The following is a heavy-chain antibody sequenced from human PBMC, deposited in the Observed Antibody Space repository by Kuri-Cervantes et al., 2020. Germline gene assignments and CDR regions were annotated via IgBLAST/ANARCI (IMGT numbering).Heavy chain of an antibody. Sequence: ASVKVSCKASGYTFTSYGINWVRQATGQGLEWMGWMNPNSGNTGYAQKFQGRVTMTRNTSISTAYMELSSLRSEDTAVYYCARGLPKPIYYGMDVWGQGTTVTVSS. CDR1: GYTFTSYG. CDR3: ARGLPKPIYYGMDV. V-gene: IGHV1-8*02. J-gene: IGHJ6*02. CDR2: MNPNSGNT.